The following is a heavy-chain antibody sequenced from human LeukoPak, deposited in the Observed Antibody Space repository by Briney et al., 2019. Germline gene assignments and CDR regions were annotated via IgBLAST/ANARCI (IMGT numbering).Heavy chain of an antibody. CDR1: GGSISSYY. V-gene: IGHV4-4*07. CDR2: IYTSGST. J-gene: IGHJ3*02. D-gene: IGHD2-21*02. CDR3: ARGGAYCGGDCYSDDAFDI. Sequence: SETLSLTCTVSGGSISSYYWSWIRQPAGRGLEWIGRIYTSGSTNYNPSLKSRATISVDTSKNQFSLRLTSVTAADTAVYYCARGGAYCGGDCYSDDAFDIWGPGTMVTVSS.